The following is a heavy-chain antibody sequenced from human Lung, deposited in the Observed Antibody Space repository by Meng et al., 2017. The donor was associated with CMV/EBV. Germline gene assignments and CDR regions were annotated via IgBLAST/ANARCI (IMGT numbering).Heavy chain of an antibody. J-gene: IGHJ4*02. Sequence: QAQLVKSGGEVKKPGASVKVSCKGSGYTFTNYGITWVRQAPGQGLEWMGWINAYNGDTNYAQTLQGRVTMTTDTSTSTAYMELRSLRSDDTAVYYCARVEVGITSGDYWGQGTLVTVPS. D-gene: IGHD1-26*01. V-gene: IGHV1-18*01. CDR2: INAYNGDT. CDR3: ARVEVGITSGDY. CDR1: GYTFTNYG.